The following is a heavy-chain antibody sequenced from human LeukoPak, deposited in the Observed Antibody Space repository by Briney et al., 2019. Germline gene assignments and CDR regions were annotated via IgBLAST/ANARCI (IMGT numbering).Heavy chain of an antibody. D-gene: IGHD6-19*01. CDR1: GFSFSAYA. J-gene: IGHJ4*02. CDR3: AREQSGTRGWYTVDY. V-gene: IGHV3-23*01. Sequence: GGSPRLSCVASGFSFSAYAITWVPQAPGKGMEWVSAIRGNSERTYYADSVRGRFTISRDNSKDTSYLQISSLRVEDTAVYYCAREQSGTRGWYTVDYWGQGTLVAVSS. CDR2: IRGNSERT.